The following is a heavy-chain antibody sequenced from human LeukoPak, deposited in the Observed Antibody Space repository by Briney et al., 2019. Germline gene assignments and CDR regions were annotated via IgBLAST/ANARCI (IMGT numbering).Heavy chain of an antibody. CDR3: ARGIRSEVFYCSSTSCPRVYYMDV. CDR1: GGSISSYY. Sequence: KPSETLSLTCTVSGGSISSYYWSWIRQPPGKGLEWIGYIYYSGSTNYNPSLKSRVTISVDTSKNQFSLKLSSVTAADTAVYYCARGIRSEVFYCSSTSCPRVYYMDVWSKGTTVTVSS. V-gene: IGHV4-59*01. J-gene: IGHJ6*03. D-gene: IGHD2-2*01. CDR2: IYYSGST.